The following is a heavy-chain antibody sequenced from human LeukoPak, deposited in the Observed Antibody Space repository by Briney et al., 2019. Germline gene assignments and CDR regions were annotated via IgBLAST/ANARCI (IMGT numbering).Heavy chain of an antibody. Sequence: SETLSLTCTVCGGSISRSSYYGGWIREPPGEGLEGIGSIYYSGSAYYSAALKSRVTISVDTPKHQFSLTLSSPPAAHTAVYYCPRVLAGPQAGDYLQAFDPCGQGTLATVPS. J-gene: IGHJ5*02. CDR1: GGSISRSSYY. V-gene: IGHV4-39*07. D-gene: IGHD4-17*01. CDR3: PRVLAGPQAGDYLQAFDP. CDR2: IYYSGSA.